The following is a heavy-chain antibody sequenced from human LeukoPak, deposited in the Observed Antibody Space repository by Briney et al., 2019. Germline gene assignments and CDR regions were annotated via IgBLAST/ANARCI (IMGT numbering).Heavy chain of an antibody. CDR1: GGSISSYY. V-gene: IGHV4-59*01. CDR2: IYYSGST. D-gene: IGHD5-18*01. J-gene: IGHJ4*02. Sequence: SETLSLTCTVSGGSISSYYWSWIRQPPGKGLEGIGYIYYSGSTNYNPSLKSRVTISVDTSKNQFSLKLSSVTAADTAVYYCARGATDSYGWGADYWGQGTLVTVSS. CDR3: ARGATDSYGWGADY.